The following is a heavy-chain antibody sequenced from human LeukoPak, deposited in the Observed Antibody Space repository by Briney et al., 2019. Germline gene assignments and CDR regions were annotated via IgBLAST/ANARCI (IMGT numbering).Heavy chain of an antibody. CDR3: AKGPYCSGGTCYLNYYYMDV. CDR1: GFIFSSYG. V-gene: IGHV3-30*02. D-gene: IGHD2-15*01. CDR2: IRYDGSNE. Sequence: GGSLRLSCAASGFIFSSYGMHWVRQAPGKGLEWVAFIRYDGSNEYYADSVKGRFTISRDNSKNTLYLQMNSLRAEDTAVYYCAKGPYCSGGTCYLNYYYMDVWGKGTTVTVSS. J-gene: IGHJ6*03.